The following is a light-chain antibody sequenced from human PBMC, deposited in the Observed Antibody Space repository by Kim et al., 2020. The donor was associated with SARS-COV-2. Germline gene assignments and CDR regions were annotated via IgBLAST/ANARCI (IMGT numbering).Light chain of an antibody. CDR2: QDS. Sequence: VSPGQTASITCSGDKLGDKYACWYQQKPGQSPVLVIYQDSKRPSGIPERFSGSNSGNTATLTISGTQAMDEADYDCQAWDSSTWVFGGGTQLTVL. V-gene: IGLV3-1*01. CDR1: KLGDKY. CDR3: QAWDSSTWV. J-gene: IGLJ3*02.